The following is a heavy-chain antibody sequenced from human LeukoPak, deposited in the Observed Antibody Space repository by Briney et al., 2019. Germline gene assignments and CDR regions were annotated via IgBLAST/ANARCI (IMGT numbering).Heavy chain of an antibody. CDR3: ATNGGGDSGYGNFDY. CDR1: GFTFSRYS. J-gene: IGHJ4*02. D-gene: IGHD5-12*01. V-gene: IGHV3-21*04. CDR2: ISISSSYI. Sequence: GGSLRLSCAASGFTFSRYSMNWVRQAPGKGLEWVSSISISSSYIYYADSVKGRFTISRDNAKNSLYLQMNRLRAEDTALYYCATNGGGDSGYGNFDYWGQGTLVTVSS.